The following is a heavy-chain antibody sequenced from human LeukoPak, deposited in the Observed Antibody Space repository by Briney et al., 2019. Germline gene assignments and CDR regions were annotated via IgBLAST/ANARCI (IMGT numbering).Heavy chain of an antibody. CDR3: ARDPGGYSSSSVPY. D-gene: IGHD6-13*01. CDR2: ISGSGGST. J-gene: IGHJ4*02. V-gene: IGHV3-23*01. Sequence: GGSLRLSCAASGFTFSSYAMSWVRQAPGKGLEWVSAISGSGGSTYYADSVKGRFTISRDNSKNTLYLQMNSLRAEDAAVYYCARDPGGYSSSSVPYWGQGTLVTVSS. CDR1: GFTFSSYA.